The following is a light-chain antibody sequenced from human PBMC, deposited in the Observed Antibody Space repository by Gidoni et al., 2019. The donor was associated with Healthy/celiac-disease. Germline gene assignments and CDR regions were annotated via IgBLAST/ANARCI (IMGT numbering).Light chain of an antibody. Sequence: EIVLTQSPATLSLSPGERATLSCRASQSVSSYLAWYQQKPGQAPKPLSYDASNSATGIPARVSVSGSGTDFTLTISSLWPEDFAVYYCQQRSILPLTFGGGTKVEIK. CDR3: QQRSILPLT. CDR1: QSVSSY. CDR2: DAS. V-gene: IGKV3-11*01. J-gene: IGKJ4*01.